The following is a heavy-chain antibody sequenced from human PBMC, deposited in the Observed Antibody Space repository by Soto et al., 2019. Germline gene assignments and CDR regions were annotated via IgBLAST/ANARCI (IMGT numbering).Heavy chain of an antibody. V-gene: IGHV5-51*01. D-gene: IGHD3-22*01. J-gene: IGHJ3*02. CDR3: ARRTYYYDSSGYYLESFAFDI. CDR1: GYSFTSYW. CDR2: IYPGDSDT. Sequence: GESLKISCKCSGYSFTSYWIGWVRQMPGKGLEWMGIIYPGDSDTRYSPSFQGQVTISADKSISTAYLQWSSLKASDTAMYYCARRTYYYDSSGYYLESFAFDIWGQGTMVTVSS.